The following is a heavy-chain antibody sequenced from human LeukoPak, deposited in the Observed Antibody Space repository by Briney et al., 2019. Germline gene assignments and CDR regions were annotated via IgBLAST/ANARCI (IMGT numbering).Heavy chain of an antibody. J-gene: IGHJ5*02. Sequence: PGGSLRLSCAASGLTFSSYSMNWVRQAPGKGLEWVSSISSSSSYIYYADSVKGRFTISRDNAKNSLYLQMNSLRAEDTAVYYCARDLKLNWFDPWGQGTLVTVSS. CDR1: GLTFSSYS. V-gene: IGHV3-21*01. CDR3: ARDLKLNWFDP. CDR2: ISSSSSYI.